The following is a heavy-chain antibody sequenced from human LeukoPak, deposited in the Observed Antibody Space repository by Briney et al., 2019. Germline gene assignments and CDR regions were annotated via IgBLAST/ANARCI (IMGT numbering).Heavy chain of an antibody. CDR3: ARVAGDTVTTLLAQTKYYFDY. CDR1: GYSISSGYY. V-gene: IGHV4-38-2*02. Sequence: ASETLSLTCTVSGYSISSGYYWGWIRQPPGKGLEWIGSIYHSGSTYYNPSLKSRVTISVDTSKNRFSLKLSSVTAADTAVYYCARVAGDTVTTLLAQTKYYFDYWGQGTLVTVSS. CDR2: IYHSGST. J-gene: IGHJ4*02. D-gene: IGHD4-11*01.